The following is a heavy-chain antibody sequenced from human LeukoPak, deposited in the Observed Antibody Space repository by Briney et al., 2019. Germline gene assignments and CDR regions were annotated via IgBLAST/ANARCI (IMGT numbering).Heavy chain of an antibody. V-gene: IGHV3-23*01. CDR3: AKEGFGGYYPHYHHYGLDV. CDR2: MSGSGGST. J-gene: IGHJ6*02. Sequence: PGGSLRLSCAASGFTFTNYAMNWVRQAPGKGLEWVSGMSGSGGSTYYADSVKGRFTISRDNSKNTLYLQMNSLRAEDTAVYYCAKEGFGGYYPHYHHYGLDVRGQGTTVTVSS. CDR1: GFTFTNYA. D-gene: IGHD1-26*01.